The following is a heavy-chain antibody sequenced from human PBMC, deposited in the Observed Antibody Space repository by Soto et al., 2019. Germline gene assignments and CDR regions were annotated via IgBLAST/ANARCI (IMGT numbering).Heavy chain of an antibody. Sequence: QVQLVESGGGVVQPGRSLRLSCAASGFTFSSYGMHWVRQAPGKGLEWVAVIWYDGSNKYYADSVKGRFTISRDNSKNTLYLQMNSLRAEDTAVYYCARDGLYSSSSERTNDAFDIWGQGTMVTVSS. J-gene: IGHJ3*02. CDR3: ARDGLYSSSSERTNDAFDI. CDR1: GFTFSSYG. V-gene: IGHV3-33*01. D-gene: IGHD6-6*01. CDR2: IWYDGSNK.